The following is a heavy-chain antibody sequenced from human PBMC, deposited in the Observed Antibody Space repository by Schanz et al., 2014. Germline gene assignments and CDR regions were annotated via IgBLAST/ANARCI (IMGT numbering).Heavy chain of an antibody. Sequence: EVQLVESGGGLVKPGESLRLSCAASGFIFSNTWMTWVRQAPGKGLEWVGHIKSKIDGGTTDYAAPVKGRFTISRDDSKNTLYLQMNSLRAEDTALYYCAKDPHRDYGGKPQAFDIWGQGTMVTVSS. D-gene: IGHD4-17*01. V-gene: IGHV3-15*01. CDR1: GFIFSNTW. CDR3: AKDPHRDYGGKPQAFDI. J-gene: IGHJ3*02. CDR2: IKSKIDGGTT.